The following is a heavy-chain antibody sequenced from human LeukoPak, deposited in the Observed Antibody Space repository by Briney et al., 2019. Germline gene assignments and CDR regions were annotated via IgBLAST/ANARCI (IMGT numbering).Heavy chain of an antibody. CDR1: NGSISSYY. CDR3: ARLRYCSGGSCLDI. CDR2: IYYSGST. V-gene: IGHV4-59*08. D-gene: IGHD2-15*01. Sequence: SETLSLTCTVSNGSISSYYWIWIRQPPGKGLEWIGYIYYSGSTNYNPSLKSRVTISVDTSKNQFSLKLSSVTAADTAVYYCARLRYCSGGSCLDIWGQGTMVTVSS. J-gene: IGHJ3*02.